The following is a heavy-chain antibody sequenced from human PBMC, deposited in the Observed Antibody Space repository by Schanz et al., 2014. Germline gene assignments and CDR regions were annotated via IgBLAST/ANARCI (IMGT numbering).Heavy chain of an antibody. J-gene: IGHJ4*02. D-gene: IGHD4-17*01. CDR3: ARIIDGDYLY. Sequence: QVQLVQSGAEVKKPGSSVKVSCKSSGATFNSYAFGWVRQAPGQGFEWVGSIIPPLRQTRYAQKFEERVIITADKSTTTVYMDLASLTSDDTAVYFCARIIDGDYLYWGQGTLVTVSS. CDR1: GATFNSYA. V-gene: IGHV1-69*04. CDR2: IIPPLRQT.